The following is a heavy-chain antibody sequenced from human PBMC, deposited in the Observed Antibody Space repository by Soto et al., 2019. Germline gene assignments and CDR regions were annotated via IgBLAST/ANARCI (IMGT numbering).Heavy chain of an antibody. CDR3: ARDKSPYSSGWHNRHFDS. Sequence: QVQLVESGGGVVQPGRSLRLSCAASGFTFSTYAMHWVRQAPGKGLEWVAVISYDGSNKYYADSVKGRFTISRDNSKNTLYLKMNSLRAEDTAVYYCARDKSPYSSGWHNRHFDSWGQGTLVTVSS. V-gene: IGHV3-30-3*01. CDR1: GFTFSTYA. CDR2: ISYDGSNK. J-gene: IGHJ4*02. D-gene: IGHD6-19*01.